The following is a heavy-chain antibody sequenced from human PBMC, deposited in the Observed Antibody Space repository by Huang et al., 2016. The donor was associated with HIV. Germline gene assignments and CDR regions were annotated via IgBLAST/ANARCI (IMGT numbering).Heavy chain of an antibody. CDR1: GFSLNTKGVG. CDR2: IYWDDDK. CDR3: AHIGRLGDYYMDV. J-gene: IGHJ6*03. D-gene: IGHD1-26*01. V-gene: IGHV2-5*02. Sequence: QITLKESGPSLVKPTQTLTLTCSFSGFSLNTKGVGVGWIRQPPGTALEWLVLIYWDDDKRDMPSLKNKVTITRDTTKNQVVLTLTNADPLDAGTYDCAHIGRLGDYYMDVWGNGTTVTVSS.